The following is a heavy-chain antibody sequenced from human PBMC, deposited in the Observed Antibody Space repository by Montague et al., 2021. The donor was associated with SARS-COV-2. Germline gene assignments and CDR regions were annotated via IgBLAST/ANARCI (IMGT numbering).Heavy chain of an antibody. J-gene: IGHJ3*02. V-gene: IGHV4-39*02. CDR1: DGSISSSNYY. CDR2: IYDSGXT. CDR3: ARRGRKLLPVATTIGGFDI. Sequence: SETLSLTCTVSDGSISSSNYYWDWIRQPPGKGLEWIGSIYDSGXTXYXXXXKXRVTISVDTSKNHFSLKLSSVTAADTAVYYCARRGRKLLPVATTIGGFDIWGQGTIVTVSS. D-gene: IGHD5-12*01.